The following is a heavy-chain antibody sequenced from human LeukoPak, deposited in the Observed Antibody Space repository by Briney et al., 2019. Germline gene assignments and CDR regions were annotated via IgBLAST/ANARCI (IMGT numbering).Heavy chain of an antibody. CDR3: AREYSSDYYYMDV. Sequence: GASVKVSCKASGYIFTDYSMHWVRQAPGQGLEWMGWINPNSGGTNYAQKFQGRVTMTRDTSASTAYMELSSLRSEDMAVYYCAREYSSDYYYMDVWGKGTTVTVSS. CDR1: GYIFTDYS. CDR2: INPNSGGT. J-gene: IGHJ6*03. V-gene: IGHV1-2*02. D-gene: IGHD6-25*01.